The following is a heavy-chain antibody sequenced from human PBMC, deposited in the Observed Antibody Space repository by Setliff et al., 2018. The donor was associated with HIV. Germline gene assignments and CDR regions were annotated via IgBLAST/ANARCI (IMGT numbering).Heavy chain of an antibody. Sequence: GASVKVSCKASGYTFTSYPMHWVRQAPGQGLEWMGVINTSGGSAGYAEKFRGRVTMTRDTSTNTVYMDLRNLRSEDTAVYYCAREVVVVTGHGYYYDYWGQGTLVTVSS. D-gene: IGHD2-21*02. CDR3: AREVVVVTGHGYYYDY. J-gene: IGHJ4*02. CDR1: GYTFTSYP. V-gene: IGHV1-46*01. CDR2: INTSGGSA.